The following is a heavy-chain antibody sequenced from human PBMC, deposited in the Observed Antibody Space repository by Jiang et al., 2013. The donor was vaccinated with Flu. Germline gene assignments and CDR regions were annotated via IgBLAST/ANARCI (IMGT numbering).Heavy chain of an antibody. V-gene: IGHV3-23*01. D-gene: IGHD3-22*01. CDR1: GVAFSNFA. CDR2: ITGSGNST. CDR3: AKEEFYESSDSYSDYFDS. Sequence: VQPGGSLRLSCAASGVAFSNFAMTWVRQAPGKGLEWVSAITGSGNSTFYADSVKGRFTISRDNSKNTLYLQMNSLRVEDTALYYCAKEEFYESSDSYSDYFDSWGQGTLVTVSS. J-gene: IGHJ4*02.